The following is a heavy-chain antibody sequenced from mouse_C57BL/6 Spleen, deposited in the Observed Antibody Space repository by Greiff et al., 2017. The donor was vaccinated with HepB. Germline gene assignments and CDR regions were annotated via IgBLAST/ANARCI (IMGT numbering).Heavy chain of an antibody. CDR2: INPNNGGT. CDR1: GYTFTDYN. Sequence: VQLQQSGPELVKPGASVKMSCKASGYTFTDYNMHWVKQSHGKSLEWIGYINPNNGGTSYNQKFKGKATLTVNKSSSTAYMELPSLTSEDSAVYYCARAPHYYGSSSYWYFDVWGTGTTVTVSS. CDR3: ARAPHYYGSSSYWYFDV. V-gene: IGHV1-22*01. J-gene: IGHJ1*03. D-gene: IGHD1-1*01.